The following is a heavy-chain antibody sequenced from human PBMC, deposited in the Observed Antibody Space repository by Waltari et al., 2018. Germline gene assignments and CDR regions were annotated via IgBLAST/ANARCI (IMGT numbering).Heavy chain of an antibody. CDR3: ARTYYDFWTGSYWVHYFDD. D-gene: IGHD3-3*01. CDR2: MNPDSGNT. Sequence: PGASVKVSCKASGYNFTNYDISWVRQAAGQGLEWMGWMNPDSGNTGYAQRIQGRVTMTRNTSISTAYMELSSLRSEDTAVYYCARTYYDFWTGSYWVHYFDDWGQGTLVTVSS. J-gene: IGHJ4*02. V-gene: IGHV1-8*01. CDR1: GYNFTNYD.